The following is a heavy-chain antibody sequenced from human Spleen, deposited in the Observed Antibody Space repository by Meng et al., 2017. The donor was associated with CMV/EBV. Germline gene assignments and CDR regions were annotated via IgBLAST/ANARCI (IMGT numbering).Heavy chain of an antibody. V-gene: IGHV1-2*02. CDR2: INPNSGGT. CDR1: GYSFIGYY. Sequence: ASVKVSCKTSGYSFIGYYMHWVRQAPGQGLEWMGWINPNSGGTRYAQKFQGRLTMTRDTSISTAYMELTRLRSHDTAVYYCATIGGLYHDFWNHWGRGTLVTVSS. CDR3: ATIGGLYHDFWNH. D-gene: IGHD3-3*01. J-gene: IGHJ1*01.